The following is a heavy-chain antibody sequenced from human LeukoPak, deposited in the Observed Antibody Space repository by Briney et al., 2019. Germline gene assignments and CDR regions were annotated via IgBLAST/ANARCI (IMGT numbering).Heavy chain of an antibody. CDR2: IRYDGSNK. Sequence: GGSLRLSCAASGFTFSSYGMHWVRQAPGKGLEWVAFIRYDGSNKYYADSVKGRFSISRDNSKNTLYMQMNSLRAEDTAIYYCAKGPLIEVAGTTWDYWGQGTLVTVSS. V-gene: IGHV3-30*02. CDR1: GFTFSSYG. CDR3: AKGPLIEVAGTTWDY. J-gene: IGHJ4*02. D-gene: IGHD6-19*01.